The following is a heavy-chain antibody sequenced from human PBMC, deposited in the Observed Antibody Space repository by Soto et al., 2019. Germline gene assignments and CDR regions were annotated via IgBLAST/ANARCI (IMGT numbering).Heavy chain of an antibody. D-gene: IGHD3-10*02. Sequence: SETLSLTCSFSGGSIGSGNCYWSWIRQPPGKGLEWLTSIYHTGTIYITPSLRSRLTISSDTSRNQFSLNLTSVTAADTALYFCARQNVQIGPGFFDYWGRGTLVNVSS. J-gene: IGHJ4*02. CDR3: ARQNVQIGPGFFDY. V-gene: IGHV4-30-4*01. CDR1: GGSIGSGNCY. CDR2: IYHTGTI.